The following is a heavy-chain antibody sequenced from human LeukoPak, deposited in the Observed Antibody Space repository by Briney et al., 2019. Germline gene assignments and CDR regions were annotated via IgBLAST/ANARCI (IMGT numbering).Heavy chain of an antibody. Sequence: VASVKVSCKASGYTFTSYYMHWVRQAPGQGLEWMRIINPSGGSTSYAQKFQGRVTMTRDMSTSTVYMELSSLRSEDTAVYYCARGRPKGITMVRGGYFDYWGQGTLVTVSS. CDR1: GYTFTSYY. V-gene: IGHV1-46*01. CDR3: ARGRPKGITMVRGGYFDY. D-gene: IGHD3-10*01. CDR2: INPSGGST. J-gene: IGHJ4*02.